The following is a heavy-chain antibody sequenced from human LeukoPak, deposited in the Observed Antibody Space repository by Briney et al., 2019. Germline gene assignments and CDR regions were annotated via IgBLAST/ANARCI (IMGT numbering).Heavy chain of an antibody. D-gene: IGHD2-21*02. V-gene: IGHV5-51*01. CDR1: GYRFTTYW. Sequence: GGSLKISCKGSGYRFTTYWIGWVLQMPGQGLEWMVIIYPGDYDTRHSPSFHDQATTPADKPLSTASLQWSSLNAADTAMYYCARHISDCGGDCPFDAWGQGTLVTVSS. CDR3: ARHISDCGGDCPFDA. J-gene: IGHJ4*02. CDR2: IYPGDYDT.